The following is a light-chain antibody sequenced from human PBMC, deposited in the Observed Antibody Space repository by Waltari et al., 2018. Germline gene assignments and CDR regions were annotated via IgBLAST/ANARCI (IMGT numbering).Light chain of an antibody. J-gene: IGLJ2*01. Sequence: QSALTQPASVSGSPGPSITISCTGTSSDVGNYKRVSWYQQHPGKAPKLMIYAVSKRPSGVSYRFSGSKSGDMASLTISGLQPEDEAEYFCSSYAGSSKGVFGGGTKVTVL. V-gene: IGLV2-23*02. CDR1: SSDVGNYKR. CDR3: SSYAGSSKGV. CDR2: AVS.